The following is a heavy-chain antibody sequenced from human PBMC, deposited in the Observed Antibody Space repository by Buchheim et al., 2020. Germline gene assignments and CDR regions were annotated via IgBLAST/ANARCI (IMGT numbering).Heavy chain of an antibody. D-gene: IGHD3-22*01. V-gene: IGHV3-48*03. J-gene: IGHJ4*02. CDR2: ISSSGSTI. CDR1: GFTFSSYE. CDR3: AATYYYDSSGYYSLGHLDY. Sequence: EVQLVESGGGLVQPGGSLRLSCAASGFTFSSYEMNWVRQAPGKGLEWVSYISSSGSTIYYADSVKGRFTISRDKAKNSLYLQMNSLRAEDTAVYYCAATYYYDSSGYYSLGHLDYWGQGTL.